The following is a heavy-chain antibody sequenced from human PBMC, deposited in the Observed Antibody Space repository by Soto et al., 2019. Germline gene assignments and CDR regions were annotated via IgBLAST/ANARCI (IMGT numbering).Heavy chain of an antibody. Sequence: GGSLRLSCAASGFTFDDYAMHWVRQAPGKGLEWVSGISWNSGSIGYADSVKGRFTISRDNAKNSLYLQMNSLRAEDTALYYCAKGRGVAAAVQDDAFDIWAHGTMVTVSS. CDR3: AKGRGVAAAVQDDAFDI. D-gene: IGHD6-13*01. CDR1: GFTFDDYA. V-gene: IGHV3-9*01. CDR2: ISWNSGSI. J-gene: IGHJ3*02.